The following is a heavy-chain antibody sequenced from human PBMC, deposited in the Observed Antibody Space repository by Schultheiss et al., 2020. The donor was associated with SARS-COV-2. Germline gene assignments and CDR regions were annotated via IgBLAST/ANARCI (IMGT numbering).Heavy chain of an antibody. D-gene: IGHD2-8*01. Sequence: GGSLRLSCKGSGYSFTSYWISWVRQMPGKGLEWMGRIDPSDSYTNYSPSFQGHVTISADKSISTAYLQWSSLKASDTAMYYCARHGGPDIVLMVYAHHGSYNWFDPWGQGTLVTVSS. J-gene: IGHJ5*02. V-gene: IGHV5-10-1*01. CDR1: GYSFTSYW. CDR3: ARHGGPDIVLMVYAHHGSYNWFDP. CDR2: IDPSDSYT.